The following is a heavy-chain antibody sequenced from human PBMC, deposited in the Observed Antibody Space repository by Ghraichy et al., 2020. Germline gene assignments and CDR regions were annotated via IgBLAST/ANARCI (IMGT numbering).Heavy chain of an antibody. V-gene: IGHV4-34*01. J-gene: IGHJ4*02. CDR1: GGSFSGYY. CDR3: ARGRNY. CDR2: INHSGST. Sequence: SQTLSLTCAVYGGSFSGYYWSWIRQPPGKGLEWIGEINHSGSTNYNPSLKSRVTISVDTSKNQFSLKLSSVTAADTAVYYCARGRNYWGQGTLVTVSS.